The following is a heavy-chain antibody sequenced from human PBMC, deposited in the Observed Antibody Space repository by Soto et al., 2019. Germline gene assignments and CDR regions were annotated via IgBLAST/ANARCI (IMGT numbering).Heavy chain of an antibody. CDR3: ARYSGSYWHYLDF. Sequence: GESLKISCKGSGYSFASHWVAWVRQMPEKGLEWIGTIYPGDSDTKYSSAFRGHVTISADTSVSTAYLQWRSLEATDSAIYYCARYSGSYWHYLDFWGQGTLVTVSS. CDR2: IYPGDSDT. V-gene: IGHV5-51*01. CDR1: GYSFASHW. J-gene: IGHJ4*02. D-gene: IGHD1-26*01.